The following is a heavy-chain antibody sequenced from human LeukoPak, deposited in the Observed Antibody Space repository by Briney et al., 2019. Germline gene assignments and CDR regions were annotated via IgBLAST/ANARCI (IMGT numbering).Heavy chain of an antibody. V-gene: IGHV3-11*06. Sequence: PGGSLRLSCAAAGFTFSNYYMSWIRQAPGKGLEWVSYISSSSSYTNYADSVKGRFSISRDNAKNSLYLQMDSLRAEDTAVYYCATNSGWRFEYWGQGTLVTVSS. D-gene: IGHD1-1*01. J-gene: IGHJ4*02. CDR1: GFTFSNYY. CDR3: ATNSGWRFEY. CDR2: ISSSSSYT.